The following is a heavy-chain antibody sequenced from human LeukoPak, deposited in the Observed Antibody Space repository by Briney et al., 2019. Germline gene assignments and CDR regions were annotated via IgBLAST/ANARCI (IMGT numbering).Heavy chain of an antibody. CDR2: FYPENGET. CDR3: ATSYYDILTGYRPLAY. D-gene: IGHD3-9*01. CDR1: GYTLTELS. V-gene: IGHV1-24*01. J-gene: IGHJ4*02. Sequence: ASVKVSCKVSGYTLTELSMHWVRQAPGKGLEGMGGFYPENGETIYAQKFQGRVTMTEDTSTNTAYMELSSLRSEDTAVYYCATSYYDILTGYRPLAYWGQGTLVTVSS.